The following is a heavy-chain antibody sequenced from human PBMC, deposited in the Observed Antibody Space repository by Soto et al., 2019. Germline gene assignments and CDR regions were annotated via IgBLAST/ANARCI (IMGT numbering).Heavy chain of an antibody. CDR1: GGTFSSYT. V-gene: IGHV1-69*02. CDR2: IIPILGIA. Sequence: QVQLVQSGAEVKKPGSSVKVSCKASGGTFSSYTISWVRQAPGQGLEWMGRIIPILGIANYAQKFQGRVTITADKPTATATMELGILSSEARPFNYWGGGGVAASLAYGGQETLVTFPS. D-gene: IGHD2-15*01. J-gene: IGHJ4*02. CDR3: GGGGVAASLAY.